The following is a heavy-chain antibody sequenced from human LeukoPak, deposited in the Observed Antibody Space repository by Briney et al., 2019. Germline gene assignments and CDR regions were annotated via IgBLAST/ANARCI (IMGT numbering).Heavy chain of an antibody. D-gene: IGHD6-13*01. J-gene: IGHJ6*02. V-gene: IGHV1-2*02. CDR2: INPNSGGT. CDR1: GYTFTGYY. CDR3: ARDRGSGGDYSSSWYKRTSSGDHYYYYGMDV. Sequence: ASVKVSCTASGYTFTGYYMHWVRQPPGQGLEWMGWINPNSGGTNYAPKYRRRVNMTRYTYISTAYMELSRLRSDDTAVYYCARDRGSGGDYSSSWYKRTSSGDHYYYYGMDVWGQGTTVTVSS.